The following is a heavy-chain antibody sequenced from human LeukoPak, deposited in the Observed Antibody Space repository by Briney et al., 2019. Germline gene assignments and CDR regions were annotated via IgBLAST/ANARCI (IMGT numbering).Heavy chain of an antibody. CDR3: ARIGGRGYSYGTFDY. V-gene: IGHV1-2*02. Sequence: ASVKVSCKASGYTFNDYYIHWVRQAPGQGLEWMGWINPKSGGTNYAQKFQGRVTMTRDTSTSTVYMELSRLRSDDRAVYYCARIGGRGYSYGTFDYWGQGTLVTVSS. D-gene: IGHD5-18*01. CDR1: GYTFNDYY. CDR2: INPKSGGT. J-gene: IGHJ4*02.